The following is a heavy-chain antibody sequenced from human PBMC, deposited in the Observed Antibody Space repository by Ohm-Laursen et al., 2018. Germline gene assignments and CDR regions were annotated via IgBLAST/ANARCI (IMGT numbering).Heavy chain of an antibody. D-gene: IGHD3-22*01. CDR1: GGSISSYY. CDR3: ARYYYDSSGYFVYFDY. CDR2: IYYSGST. V-gene: IGHV4-59*01. Sequence: SQTLSLTCTVSGGSISSYYWSWIRQPPGKGLEWIGYIYYSGSTNYNPSLKSRVTISVDTSKNQFSLKLSSVTAADTAVYYCARYYYDSSGYFVYFDYWGLGTLVTVSS. J-gene: IGHJ4*02.